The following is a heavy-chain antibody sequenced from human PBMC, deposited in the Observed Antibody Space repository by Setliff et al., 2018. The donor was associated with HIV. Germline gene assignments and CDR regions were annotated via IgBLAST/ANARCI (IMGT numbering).Heavy chain of an antibody. Sequence: PSETLSPTCSVSGDSLSSGDSYWAWIRQPPGKGLEWIGSIYYTGSTFSNPSLKSRVTISGDTTRSQFSLKLDSVTAAGTALYYCARRSLNSTPDAFGIWGQGTMVTVSS. J-gene: IGHJ3*02. CDR1: GDSLSSGDSY. CDR3: ARRSLNSTPDAFGI. V-gene: IGHV4-39*01. D-gene: IGHD1-26*01. CDR2: IYYTGST.